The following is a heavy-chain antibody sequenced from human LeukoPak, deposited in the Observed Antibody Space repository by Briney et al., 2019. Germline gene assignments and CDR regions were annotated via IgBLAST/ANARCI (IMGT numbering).Heavy chain of an antibody. D-gene: IGHD6-13*01. CDR3: AKGYSSSWYDYFDY. CDR2: ISWNSGSI. CDR1: GFTFDDYA. Sequence: GGSLRLSCAASGFTFDDYAMHWVRQAPGKGLEWVSGISWNSGSIGYADSVKGRFTISRDNAKNSLYLQMNSLRAEDMALYYCAKGYSSSWYDYFDYWGQGTLVTVSS. V-gene: IGHV3-9*03. J-gene: IGHJ4*02.